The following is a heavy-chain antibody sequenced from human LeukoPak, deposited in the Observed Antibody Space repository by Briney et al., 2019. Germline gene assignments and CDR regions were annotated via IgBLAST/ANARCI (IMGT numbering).Heavy chain of an antibody. V-gene: IGHV6-1*01. CDR2: TYYRSKRYN. CDR3: ARVVIAVAGSESYYYYMDV. CDR1: GDSVSSNSAA. Sequence: SQTLSLTCAISGDSVSSNSAAWNWIRQSPSRGLEWLGRTYYRSKRYNDYAVSVKSRITINPDTSKNQFSLQLNSVTPEDTAVYYCARVVIAVAGSESYYYYMDVWGKGTTVTVSS. J-gene: IGHJ6*03. D-gene: IGHD6-19*01.